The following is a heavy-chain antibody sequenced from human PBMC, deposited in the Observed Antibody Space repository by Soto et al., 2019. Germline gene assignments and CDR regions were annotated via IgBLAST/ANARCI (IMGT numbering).Heavy chain of an antibody. CDR3: ATRMVRGVDY. CDR2: ISSNGGST. J-gene: IGHJ4*02. Sequence: EVQLVESGGGLVQPGGSLRLSCAASGFTFSSYAMHWVRQAPGKGLEYVSAISSNGGSTYYANSVKGRFTISRDNSKTTLYLQMGSLRAEDMAVYYCATRMVRGVDYWGQGTLVTVSS. CDR1: GFTFSSYA. V-gene: IGHV3-64*01. D-gene: IGHD3-10*01.